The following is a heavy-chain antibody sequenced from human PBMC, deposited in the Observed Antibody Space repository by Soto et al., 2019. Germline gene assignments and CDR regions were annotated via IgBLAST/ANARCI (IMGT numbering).Heavy chain of an antibody. J-gene: IGHJ6*02. CDR1: GRSISSVNYY. D-gene: IGHD3-3*01. CDR3: ARNGEGLLRFLEWFPYGMDV. CDR2: IYYSGST. Sequence: SETLSLTCTVSGRSISSVNYYWSWIRQPPGKGLEWIGYIYYSGSTYYNPSLRSRVTISVDTSKNQFSLKLSSVTAADTAVYYCARNGEGLLRFLEWFPYGMDVWGQGTTVTVSS. V-gene: IGHV4-30-4*01.